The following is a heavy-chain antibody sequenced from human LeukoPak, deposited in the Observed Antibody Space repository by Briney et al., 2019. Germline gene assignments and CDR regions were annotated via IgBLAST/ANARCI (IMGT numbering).Heavy chain of an antibody. CDR1: GYTLTELS. Sequence: GASVKVSCKVSGYTLTELSMHWVRQAPGKGLEWMGGFDPEDGETIYARKFQGRVTMTEDTSTDTAYMELSSLRSEDTAVYYCATVPSNYYDSSGYYYRDYWGQGTLVTVSS. CDR3: ATVPSNYYDSSGYYYRDY. J-gene: IGHJ4*02. CDR2: FDPEDGET. V-gene: IGHV1-24*01. D-gene: IGHD3-22*01.